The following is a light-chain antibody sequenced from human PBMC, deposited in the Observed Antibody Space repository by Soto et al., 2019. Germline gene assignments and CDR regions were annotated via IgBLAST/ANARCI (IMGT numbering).Light chain of an antibody. V-gene: IGKV3-20*01. CDR3: QQDGSSPTFT. CDR2: GAS. CDR1: QSVSSCY. Sequence: EIGLTQSPGTLSFSPGERATLSCRASQSVSSCYLAWYQQKPGQAPRLLLYGASSRATGIPDRFSGSGSGTDFNLTISRLEAKDVAGYDYQQDGSSPTFTVGPGTKVYI. J-gene: IGKJ3*01.